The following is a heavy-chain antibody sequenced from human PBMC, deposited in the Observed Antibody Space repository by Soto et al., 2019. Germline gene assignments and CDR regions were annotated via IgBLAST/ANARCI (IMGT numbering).Heavy chain of an antibody. CDR3: AKDWSSL. CDR2: ISGSGGST. V-gene: IGHV3-23*01. J-gene: IGHJ3*01. CDR1: GFTFSIYS. Sequence: EVQLLESGGGLVQPGGSLRISCAASGFTFSIYSMTWVRQAPGKGLEWVSTISGSGGSTYYTDSVKGRFTISRDNSNNTLFLQLNSLRAEVTALYYCAKDWSSLWGQGTMVTDSS.